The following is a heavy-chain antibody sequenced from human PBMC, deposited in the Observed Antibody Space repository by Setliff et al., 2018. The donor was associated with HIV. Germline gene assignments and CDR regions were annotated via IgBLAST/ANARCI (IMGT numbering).Heavy chain of an antibody. V-gene: IGHV4-61*02. J-gene: IGHJ4*02. CDR2: IYSSGNT. D-gene: IGHD1-1*01. CDR1: GGSISSGNYY. Sequence: SETLSLTCTVSGGSISSGNYYWSWIRQPAGKGLEWIGRIYSSGNTNYNPSLKSRVTISADTSKNQFSLRLKSVTAAETAVYYCARGGDGYNPGGGTFDHWGQGTLVTVSS. CDR3: ARGGDGYNPGGGTFDH.